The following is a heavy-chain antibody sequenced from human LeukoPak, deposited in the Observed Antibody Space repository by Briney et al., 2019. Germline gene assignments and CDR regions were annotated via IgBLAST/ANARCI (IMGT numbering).Heavy chain of an antibody. CDR3: AKDIFGDSSS. J-gene: IGHJ4*02. V-gene: IGHV3-9*01. D-gene: IGHD6-13*01. Sequence: GGSLRLSCAASGFNFDEYALHWVRQAPGKGLEWVSGISWNSGSIGYADSVKGRFTISRDNAKNSLYLQMNSLRAEDTALYYCAKDIFGDSSSWGQGTLVTVSS. CDR2: ISWNSGSI. CDR1: GFNFDEYA.